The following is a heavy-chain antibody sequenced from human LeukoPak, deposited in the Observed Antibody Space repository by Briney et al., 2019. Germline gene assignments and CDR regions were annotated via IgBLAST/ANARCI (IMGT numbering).Heavy chain of an antibody. CDR3: VGSGSYSTSYYYYYMDV. V-gene: IGHV1-24*01. CDR1: GYTLTELS. Sequence: VASVTVSCKVSGYTLTELSMHWVRQAPGKGLEWMGGFDPEDGETIYAQKFQGRVTMTEDTSTDTAYMELSSLRSEDTAVYYCVGSGSYSTSYYYYYMDVWGKGTTVTVSS. J-gene: IGHJ6*03. CDR2: FDPEDGET. D-gene: IGHD1-26*01.